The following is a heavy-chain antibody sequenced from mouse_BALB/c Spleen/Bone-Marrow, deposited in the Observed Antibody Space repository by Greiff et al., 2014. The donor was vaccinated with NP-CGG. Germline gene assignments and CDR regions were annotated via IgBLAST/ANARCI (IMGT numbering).Heavy chain of an antibody. Sequence: VQLQQSGAELVRPGSSVKISCKASGYAFSSYWMNWVKQRPGQGLEWIGQIYPGDGDTNYNGNFKDKATLTTDKSSTTAYMQLSSLTSEDSAAYFCARGGRLTGYYFDYWGRGTTLTVSS. J-gene: IGHJ2*01. CDR1: GYAFSSYW. CDR2: IYPGDGDT. V-gene: IGHV1-80*01. D-gene: IGHD4-1*01. CDR3: ARGGRLTGYYFDY.